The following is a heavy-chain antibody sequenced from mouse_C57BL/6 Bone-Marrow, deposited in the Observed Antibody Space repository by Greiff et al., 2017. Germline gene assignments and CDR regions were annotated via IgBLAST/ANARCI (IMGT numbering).Heavy chain of an antibody. V-gene: IGHV14-4*01. Sequence: VQLKQSGAELVRPGASVKLSCTASGFNIKDDYMHWVKQRPEQGLEWIGWIDPENGDTEYASKFQGQATITADTSSNPAYLQLSSLTSEDTAVYYFTSYYGSSYGVLDYFDYWGQGTTLPVSS. CDR1: GFNIKDDY. J-gene: IGHJ2*01. D-gene: IGHD1-1*01. CDR2: IDPENGDT. CDR3: TSYYGSSYGVLDYFDY.